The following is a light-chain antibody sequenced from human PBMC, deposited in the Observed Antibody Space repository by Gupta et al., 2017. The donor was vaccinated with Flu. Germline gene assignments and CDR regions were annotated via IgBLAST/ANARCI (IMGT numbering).Light chain of an antibody. Sequence: SSALTQPPSVSVSPGQTARITCSGDALPKQYAYWYQQKPGQAPVLVIYKDSERPSGIPERFSGSSSGTTVTLTIXGXQAEDEXDYYCQSADSSGTYVVFGGGTKLTVL. CDR1: ALPKQY. CDR3: QSADSSGTYVV. J-gene: IGLJ2*01. CDR2: KDS. V-gene: IGLV3-25*02.